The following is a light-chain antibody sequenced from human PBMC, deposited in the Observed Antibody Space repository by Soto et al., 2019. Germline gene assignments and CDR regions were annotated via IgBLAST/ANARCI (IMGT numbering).Light chain of an antibody. CDR1: SSYIGSNT. CDR2: STN. J-gene: IGLJ2*01. V-gene: IGLV1-44*01. Sequence: QSALTQPPSASGTPGQRVTISCSGSSSYIGSNTVNWYQQLPGSAPKLLMYSTNQRPSGVPDRFSGSKSGTSASLAISGLQSEDEADYYCAAWDGSLNVVLFGGGTKVTVL. CDR3: AAWDGSLNVVL.